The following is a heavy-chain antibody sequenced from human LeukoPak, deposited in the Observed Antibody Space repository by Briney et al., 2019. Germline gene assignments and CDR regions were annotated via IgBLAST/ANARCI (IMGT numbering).Heavy chain of an antibody. CDR3: AMIPYCTTATCYYFDY. J-gene: IGHJ4*02. Sequence: ASVKVSCKASGGTFSSYAISWVRQAPGQGLEWMGWISAYNDNTSYAQMFQDRVTMSTDTSTSTAYMELRSLRFDDTAVYYCAMIPYCTTATCYYFDYWGQGTLVTVSS. CDR2: ISAYNDNT. D-gene: IGHD2-2*01. V-gene: IGHV1-18*01. CDR1: GGTFSSYA.